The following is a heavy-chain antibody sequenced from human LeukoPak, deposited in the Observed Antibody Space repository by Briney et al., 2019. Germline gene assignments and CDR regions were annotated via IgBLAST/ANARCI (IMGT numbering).Heavy chain of an antibody. CDR1: GGSISSGSYY. Sequence: SETLSLTCTVSGGSISSGSYYWSWIRQPAGKGLEWIGRIYTSGNTNYNPSLKSRVIISVDTSKNQFSLKLSSVTAADTAVYYCARGLSGFWNNYDDYWGQGTLVTVSS. CDR2: IYTSGNT. V-gene: IGHV4-61*02. CDR3: ARGLSGFWNNYDDY. D-gene: IGHD3-3*01. J-gene: IGHJ4*02.